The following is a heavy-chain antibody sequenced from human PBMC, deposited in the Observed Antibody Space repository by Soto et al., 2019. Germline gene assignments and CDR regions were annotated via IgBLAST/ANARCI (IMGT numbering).Heavy chain of an antibody. CDR2: ISAYNGNT. Sequence: GASVKVSCKASGYTFTSYGISWVRQAPGQGLEWMGWISAYNGNTNYAQKLQGRVTMTTGTSTSTAYMELRSLRSDDTAVYYCARILRGQQWLVKFVFDYWGQGTLVTVSS. CDR1: GYTFTSYG. D-gene: IGHD6-19*01. V-gene: IGHV1-18*01. J-gene: IGHJ4*02. CDR3: ARILRGQQWLVKFVFDY.